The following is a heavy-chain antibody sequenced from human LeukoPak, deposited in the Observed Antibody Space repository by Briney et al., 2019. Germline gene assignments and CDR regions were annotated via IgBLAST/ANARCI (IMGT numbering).Heavy chain of an antibody. Sequence: GESLKISCKGSGYSFSSYSIVWVRQMSGKGLEWMGIINPGDSDTRYSPSFQGQVTISADKSISTAYLQWSSLKASDTAMYYCARERFLNGNTHASDVWGHGTMVTVSS. CDR3: ARERFLNGNTHASDV. CDR2: INPGDSDT. CDR1: GYSFSSYS. V-gene: IGHV5-51*01. D-gene: IGHD1/OR15-1a*01. J-gene: IGHJ3*01.